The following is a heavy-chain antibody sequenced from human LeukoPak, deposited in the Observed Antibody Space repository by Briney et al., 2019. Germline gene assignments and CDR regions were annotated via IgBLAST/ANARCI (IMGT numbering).Heavy chain of an antibody. CDR1: GGTFSSYA. CDR3: ASRLYCSNTRCRNFPFAY. J-gene: IGHJ4*02. V-gene: IGHV1-69*13. D-gene: IGHD2-2*01. Sequence: ASVKVSCKASGGTFSSYANNWVRQAPGQGLEWMGGIIPIFGTANYAQKFQDRVTITADESTSTAYMELSSLRSEDTAIYYCASRLYCSNTRCRNFPFAYWGQGTLVTVSS. CDR2: IIPIFGTA.